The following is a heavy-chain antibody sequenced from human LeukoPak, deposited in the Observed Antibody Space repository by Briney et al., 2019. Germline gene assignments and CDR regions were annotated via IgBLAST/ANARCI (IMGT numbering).Heavy chain of an antibody. D-gene: IGHD4/OR15-4a*01. Sequence: ASVKVSCKASGYTFTDYYMHWVRQAPGQGLECMGWINANTGATNYAQKFWGRVTMTRDTSVSTAYMELSRLTSDDTAVYFCAREYGDNSAAHFDSWGQGTLVTVSS. CDR1: GYTFTDYY. CDR2: INANTGAT. CDR3: AREYGDNSAAHFDS. J-gene: IGHJ4*02. V-gene: IGHV1-2*02.